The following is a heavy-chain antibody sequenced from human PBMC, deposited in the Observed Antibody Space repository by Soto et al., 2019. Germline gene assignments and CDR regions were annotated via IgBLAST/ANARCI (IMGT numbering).Heavy chain of an antibody. V-gene: IGHV4-31*03. CDR3: ARFQGLGITIFGVVIMDWFDP. J-gene: IGHJ5*02. D-gene: IGHD3-3*01. CDR2: IYYSGST. Sequence: PSETLSLTCTVSGGSISSGGYYWSWIRQHPGKGLEWIGYIYYSGSTYYNPSLKSRVTISVDTSKNQFSLKLSSVTAADTAVYYCARFQGLGITIFGVVIMDWFDPWGQGTLVTVSS. CDR1: GGSISSGGYY.